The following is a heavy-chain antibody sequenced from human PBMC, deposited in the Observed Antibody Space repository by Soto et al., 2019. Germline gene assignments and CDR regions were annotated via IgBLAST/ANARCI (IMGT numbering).Heavy chain of an antibody. CDR2: IDPSDSYT. D-gene: IGHD3-22*01. CDR1: GYSFTSYW. J-gene: IGHJ5*02. Sequence: GESLKISCKGSGYSFTSYWISWVRQMPGKVLEWMGRIDPSDSYTNYSPSFQGHVTISADKSISTAYLQWSSLKASDTAMYYRARHPNHYYDSSGYYSXWGQGNLVTV. CDR3: ARHPNHYYDSSGYYSX. V-gene: IGHV5-10-1*01.